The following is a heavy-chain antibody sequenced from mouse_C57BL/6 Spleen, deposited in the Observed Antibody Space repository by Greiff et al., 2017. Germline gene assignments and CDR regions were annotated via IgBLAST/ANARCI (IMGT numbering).Heavy chain of an antibody. J-gene: IGHJ2*01. CDR2: IYPSDSET. D-gene: IGHD2-5*01. V-gene: IGHV1-61*01. CDR3: ARDYSNPLDY. CDR1: GYTFTSYW. Sequence: VQLQQPGAELVRPGSSVKLSCKASGYTFTSYWMDWVKQRPGQGLEWIGNIYPSDSETHYNQKFKDKATLTVDKSSSTAYMQLSSLTSEDSAVYYCARDYSNPLDYGGQGTTLTVSS.